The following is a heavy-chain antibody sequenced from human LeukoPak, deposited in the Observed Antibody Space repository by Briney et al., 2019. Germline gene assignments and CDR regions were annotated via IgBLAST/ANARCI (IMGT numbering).Heavy chain of an antibody. CDR1: GFTFNNYN. J-gene: IGHJ6*03. Sequence: GGSLKLSCATSGFTFNNYNMNWVHQAPGRALEWVSSITSSGTYIFYADSVKGRFTISRDNAKNSLYLQMNSLGPEDTAVYYCARDPYSGNYGNYYYYYMDVWGKGTTVTISS. V-gene: IGHV3-21*01. CDR2: ITSSGTYI. D-gene: IGHD1-26*01. CDR3: ARDPYSGNYGNYYYYYMDV.